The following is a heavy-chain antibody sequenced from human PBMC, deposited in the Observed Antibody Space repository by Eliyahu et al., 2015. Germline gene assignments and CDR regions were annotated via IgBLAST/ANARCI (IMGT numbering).Heavy chain of an antibody. CDR3: ARGYCSGGSCYNRIFHY. CDR2: IYYSGIT. J-gene: IGHJ4*02. D-gene: IGHD2-15*01. CDR1: GGSIXSSHSX. V-gene: IGHV4-39*01. Sequence: QLKLQESGPGLVKPSETLSLTCIXSGGSIXSSHSXWGWXRQPPGMGLEWVGSIYYSGITYYNPSLKSRVTISVDTSKNQFSLRLSSVTAADTAVYYCARGYCSGGSCYNRIFHYGGQGTLVTVSS.